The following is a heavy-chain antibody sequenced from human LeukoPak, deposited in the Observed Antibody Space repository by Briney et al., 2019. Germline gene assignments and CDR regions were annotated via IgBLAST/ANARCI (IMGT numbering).Heavy chain of an antibody. Sequence: GGSLRLSCAASGFTFNSYAMSWVRQAPGKGMEWVSAISPGGSDTYYADSVRGRFTISRDNSKNTLYLQMSSLRAEDSAVYYCAKRGGYETMAAFDYWGQGTLVTVSS. V-gene: IGHV3-23*01. CDR2: ISPGGSDT. J-gene: IGHJ4*02. CDR1: GFTFNSYA. CDR3: AKRGGYETMAAFDY. D-gene: IGHD3-16*01.